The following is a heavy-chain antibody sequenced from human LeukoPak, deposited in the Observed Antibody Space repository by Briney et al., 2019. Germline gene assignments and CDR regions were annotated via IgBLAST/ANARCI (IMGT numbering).Heavy chain of an antibody. J-gene: IGHJ4*02. CDR1: GFTFSSYA. V-gene: IGHV3-21*04. CDR3: VRDQDEDRGSTTFNR. D-gene: IGHD1-26*01. CDR2: IRFTGSYI. Sequence: GGSLRLSCAASGFTFSSYAMHWVRQAPGRGLEWVSSIRFTGSYIYYADSVKGRFTISRDNAKNLLYLQMNSLRAGDTAIYYCVRDQDEDRGSTTFNRWGQGTLVTVSS.